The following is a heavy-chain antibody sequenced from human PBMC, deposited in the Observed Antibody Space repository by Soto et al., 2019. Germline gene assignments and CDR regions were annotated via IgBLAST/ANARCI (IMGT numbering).Heavy chain of an antibody. CDR2: IIPILGIA. J-gene: IGHJ4*02. Sequence: QVQLVQSGAEVKKPGSSVKVSCKASGGTFSSYTISWVRQAPGQGLEWMGRIIPILGIANYAQKCQGRVTITADKSTSTAYMELSSLRSEDTAVYYCARDLSGGSGNSGFDYWGQGTLVTVSS. D-gene: IGHD3-10*01. V-gene: IGHV1-69*08. CDR1: GGTFSSYT. CDR3: ARDLSGGSGNSGFDY.